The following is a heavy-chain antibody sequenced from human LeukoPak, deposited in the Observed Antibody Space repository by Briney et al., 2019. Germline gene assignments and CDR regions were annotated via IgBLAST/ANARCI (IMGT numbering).Heavy chain of an antibody. Sequence: GGSLRLSCAVSGLTLSNVWMNWVRQAPGKGLEWVARIRSQTAGGTTDFAAPVKGRFSISRDDSKNSLYLRMNSLTSEDTAVYYCAHGSAQYYEYWGQGTLVTVSS. CDR3: AHGSAQYYEY. CDR1: GLTLSNVW. D-gene: IGHD2-15*01. J-gene: IGHJ1*01. V-gene: IGHV3-15*07. CDR2: IRSQTAGGTT.